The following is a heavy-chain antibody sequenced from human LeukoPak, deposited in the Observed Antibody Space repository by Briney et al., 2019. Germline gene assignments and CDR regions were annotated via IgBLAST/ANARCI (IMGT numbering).Heavy chain of an antibody. D-gene: IGHD4-17*01. Sequence: GASVKVSCKASGYTFTGYYMHWVRQAPGQGLEWMGIINPSGGSTSYAQKFQGRVTMTRDTSTSTVYMELSSLRAEDTAVYYCARDRNGDYLWLDAFDIWGQGTMVTVSS. CDR2: INPSGGST. CDR1: GYTFTGYY. J-gene: IGHJ3*02. V-gene: IGHV1-46*01. CDR3: ARDRNGDYLWLDAFDI.